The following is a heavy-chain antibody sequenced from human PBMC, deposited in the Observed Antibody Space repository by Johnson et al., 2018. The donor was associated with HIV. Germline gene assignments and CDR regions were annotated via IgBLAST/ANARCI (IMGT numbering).Heavy chain of an antibody. CDR3: AREDSAFDI. J-gene: IGHJ3*02. Sequence: EMQLVESGGGVVQPGGSLRLSCAASGFTFNSYAMSWVRQAPGKGLEWVSVIYSGGSTYYADSVKGRFTISRDNSKNTLYLQMNSLRAEDTAVYYCAREDSAFDIWGQGTMVTVSS. V-gene: IGHV3-66*01. CDR1: GFTFNSYA. CDR2: IYSGGST.